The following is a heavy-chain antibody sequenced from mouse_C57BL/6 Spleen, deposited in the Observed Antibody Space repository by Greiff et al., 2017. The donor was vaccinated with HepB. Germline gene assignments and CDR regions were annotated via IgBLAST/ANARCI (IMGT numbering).Heavy chain of an antibody. Sequence: VKLMESGAELVKPGASVKISCKASGYAFSSYWMNWVKQRPGKGLEWIGQIYPGDGDTNYNGKFKGKATLTADKSSSTAYMQLSSLTSEDSAVYFCARGGGYYYGSSTYAMDYWGQGTSVTVSS. CDR3: ARGGGYYYGSSTYAMDY. CDR2: IYPGDGDT. V-gene: IGHV1-80*01. J-gene: IGHJ4*01. D-gene: IGHD1-1*01. CDR1: GYAFSSYW.